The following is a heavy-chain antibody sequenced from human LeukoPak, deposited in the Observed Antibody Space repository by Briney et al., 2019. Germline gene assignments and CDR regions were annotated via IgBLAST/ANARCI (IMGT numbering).Heavy chain of an antibody. Sequence: GGSLRLSCAASGFTFSSYAMSWVRQAPGKGLEWVSTISGSGGRTYYADSVKGRFTISRDNAKNSLYLQMNSLRAEDTAVYYCARDLTENIGILTGYYYDYWGQGTLVTVSS. J-gene: IGHJ4*02. CDR2: ISGSGGRT. D-gene: IGHD3-9*01. CDR1: GFTFSSYA. V-gene: IGHV3-23*01. CDR3: ARDLTENIGILTGYYYDY.